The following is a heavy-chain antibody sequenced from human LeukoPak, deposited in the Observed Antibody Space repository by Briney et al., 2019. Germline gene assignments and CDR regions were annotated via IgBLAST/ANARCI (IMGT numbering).Heavy chain of an antibody. Sequence: PSETLSLTCTVSGDSINSYYWSWIRQPPGKGLEWIGYIYYSGSTNYNPSLKSRVTISVDTSKNQFSLKLSSVTAADTVVYYCARSVANWFDPWGQGTLVTVSS. J-gene: IGHJ5*02. CDR1: GDSINSYY. D-gene: IGHD4-23*01. CDR2: IYYSGST. V-gene: IGHV4-59*01. CDR3: ARSVANWFDP.